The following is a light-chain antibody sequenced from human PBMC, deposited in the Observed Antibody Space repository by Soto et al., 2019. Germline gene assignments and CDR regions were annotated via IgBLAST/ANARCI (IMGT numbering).Light chain of an antibody. V-gene: IGLV1-44*01. CDR1: SSNIGSNT. Sequence: QSVLTQPPSGSWTPGQRVTLSCSGSSSNIGSNTVNWYQQFPGTAPKLLMYNNNQRPSGVPDRFSGSKSGTSASLAISGLQSEDEADYYCAAWDGSLKGVVFGGGTKLTLL. CDR2: NNN. J-gene: IGLJ2*01. CDR3: AAWDGSLKGVV.